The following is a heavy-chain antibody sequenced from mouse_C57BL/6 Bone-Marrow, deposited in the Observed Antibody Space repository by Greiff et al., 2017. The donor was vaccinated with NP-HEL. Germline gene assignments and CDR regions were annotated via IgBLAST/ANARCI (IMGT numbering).Heavy chain of an antibody. CDR2: IYPGDGDT. CDR3: ARYYGSSYYFDY. D-gene: IGHD1-1*01. CDR1: GYAFSSYW. Sequence: VQLQQSGAELVKPGASVKISCKASGYAFSSYWMNWVKQRPGKGLEWIGQIYPGDGDTNYNGKFKGKATLTADKSSSTAYMQRSSLTSEDSAVYFCARYYGSSYYFDYWGQGTTLTVSS. V-gene: IGHV1-80*01. J-gene: IGHJ2*01.